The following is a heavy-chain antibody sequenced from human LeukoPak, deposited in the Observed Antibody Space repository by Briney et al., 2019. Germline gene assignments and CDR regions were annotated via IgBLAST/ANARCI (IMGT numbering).Heavy chain of an antibody. CDR2: INPSSGGT. V-gene: IGHV1-2*02. CDR3: ARGLGLDY. D-gene: IGHD4-11*01. J-gene: IGHJ4*02. CDR1: GSSLTAYY. Sequence: GSSVTVSFTSSGSSLTAYYMHWVRQAPGQGLERMGWINPSSGGTKYAQKFQGRVTMARDTSISTTYMELSRLTSDDTAVYYCARGLGLDYWGQGTLVSVSS.